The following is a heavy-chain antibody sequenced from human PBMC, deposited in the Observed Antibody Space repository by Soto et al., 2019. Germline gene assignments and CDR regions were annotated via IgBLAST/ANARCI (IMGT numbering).Heavy chain of an antibody. D-gene: IGHD5-18*01. CDR1: GYTLTNND. V-gene: IGHV1-8*01. J-gene: IGHJ5*02. CDR2: MNPGSGDT. CDR3: ARMESFGSLNWFDP. Sequence: ASVKVSCKASGYTLTNNDVSWVRQATGQGLEWMGWMNPGSGDTGYAQKLQGRVTMTRDISIATAYMELNSLTSEDTAIYYCARMESFGSLNWFDPWGQGTLVTVSS.